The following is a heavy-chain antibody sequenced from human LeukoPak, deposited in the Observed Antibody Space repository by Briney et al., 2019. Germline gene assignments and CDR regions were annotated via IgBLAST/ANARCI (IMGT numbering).Heavy chain of an antibody. CDR2: IYYSGSS. CDR1: GYSISSGYF. V-gene: IGHV4-61*01. J-gene: IGHJ6*03. D-gene: IGHD2-15*01. CDR3: ARFPGSAEYRHYYYMDV. Sequence: SETLSLTCTVSGYSISSGYFWSWIRQPPGKGLESIGYIYYSGSSNYNPSLKSRVTISVDTSKNQFSLKLSSVTAADTAVYYCARFPGSAEYRHYYYMDVWGKGTTVTVSS.